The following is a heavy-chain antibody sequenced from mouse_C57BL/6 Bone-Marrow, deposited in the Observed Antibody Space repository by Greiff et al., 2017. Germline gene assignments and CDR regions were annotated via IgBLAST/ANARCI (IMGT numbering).Heavy chain of an antibody. J-gene: IGHJ3*01. V-gene: IGHV1-55*01. CDR1: GYTFTSYW. CDR3: ARPGITTVVAPFAY. D-gene: IGHD1-1*01. CDR2: IYPGSGST. Sequence: QVQLQQPGAELVKPGASVKMSCKASGYTFTSYWITWVKQRPGQGLEWIGDIYPGSGSTNYNEKFKSKATLTVDTSSSTAYMQLSSLTSEDSAVYYGARPGITTVVAPFAYWGQGTLVTVSA.